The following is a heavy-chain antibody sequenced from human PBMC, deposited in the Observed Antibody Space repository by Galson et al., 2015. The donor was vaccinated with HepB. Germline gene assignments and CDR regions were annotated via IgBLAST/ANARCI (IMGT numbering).Heavy chain of an antibody. Sequence: SVKVSCKASGYTFTSYAMNWVRQAPGQGLEWMGWINTNTGNPTYAQGFTGRFVFSLDTSVSTAYLQISSLKAEDTAVYYCAREFEVRGVTLYYYYGMDVWGQGTTVTVSS. CDR1: GYTFTSYA. J-gene: IGHJ6*02. CDR3: AREFEVRGVTLYYYYGMDV. CDR2: INTNTGNP. D-gene: IGHD3-10*01. V-gene: IGHV7-4-1*02.